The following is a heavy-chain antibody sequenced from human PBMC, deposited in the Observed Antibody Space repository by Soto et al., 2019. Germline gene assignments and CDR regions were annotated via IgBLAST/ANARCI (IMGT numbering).Heavy chain of an antibody. CDR2: ISYDGSNK. V-gene: IGHV3-30*18. J-gene: IGHJ6*02. CDR1: GFTFSSYG. Sequence: LRLSCAASGFTFSSYGMHWVRQAPGKGLEWVAVISYDGSNKYYADSVKGRFAISRDNSKNTLYLQMNSLRAEDTAVYYCAKDQLPEYYYYYYGMDVWGQGTTVTVSS. CDR3: AKDQLPEYYYYYYGMDV. D-gene: IGHD3-10*01.